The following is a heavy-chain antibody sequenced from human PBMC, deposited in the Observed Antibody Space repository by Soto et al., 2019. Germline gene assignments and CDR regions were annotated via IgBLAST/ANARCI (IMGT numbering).Heavy chain of an antibody. D-gene: IGHD3-22*01. CDR2: ISYDGSNK. J-gene: IGHJ6*02. V-gene: IGHV3-30*18. CDR3: AKALKRLEYYYYGMDV. CDR1: GFTFSSYG. Sequence: GSLRLSCAASGFTFSSYGMHWVRQAPGKGLEWVAVISYDGSNKYYADSVKGRFTISRDNSKNTLYLQMNSLRAEDTAVYYCAKALKRLEYYYYGMDVWGQGTTVTVSS.